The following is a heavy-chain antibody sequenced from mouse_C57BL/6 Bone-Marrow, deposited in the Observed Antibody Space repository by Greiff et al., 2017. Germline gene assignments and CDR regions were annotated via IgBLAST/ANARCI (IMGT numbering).Heavy chain of an antibody. CDR2: IDPENGDT. CDR3: TTTFYYYGSSTVLDY. V-gene: IGHV14-4*01. J-gene: IGHJ2*01. CDR1: GFNIKDDY. D-gene: IGHD1-1*01. Sequence: VQLQQSGAELVRPGASVKLSCTASGFNIKDDYMHWVKQRPEQGLEWIGWIDPENGDTEYASKFPGKATITADTSSNTAYLQRSSLTSEDTAVYYCTTTFYYYGSSTVLDYWGQGTTLTVSS.